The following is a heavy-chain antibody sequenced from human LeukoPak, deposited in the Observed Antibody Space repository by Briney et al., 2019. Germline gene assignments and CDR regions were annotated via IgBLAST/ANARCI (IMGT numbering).Heavy chain of an antibody. CDR2: ISGSNGNT. Sequence: GASVKVSCKTSGYTFNRYGVAWVRQAPGQGLEWVGWISGSNGNTNYAQKLQGRVTMTTDTATSTAYMELRSLTSDDTAMYYCARAGRGTYYYFDYWGQGTLVTVPS. CDR3: ARAGRGTYYYFDY. CDR1: GYTFNRYG. J-gene: IGHJ4*02. D-gene: IGHD1-26*01. V-gene: IGHV1-18*01.